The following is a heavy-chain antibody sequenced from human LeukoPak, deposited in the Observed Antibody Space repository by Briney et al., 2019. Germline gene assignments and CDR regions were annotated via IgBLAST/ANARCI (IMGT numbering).Heavy chain of an antibody. D-gene: IGHD2-21*01. CDR3: ARRNRAYADS. Sequence: PGGSLRLSCAASGFTFSSYEMNWVRQAPGKGLEWVSYISSSGSTIYYADSVKGRFTISRDNSKNTLHLQMNSLGPEDTAIYFCARRNRAYADSWGQGTLVTVSS. V-gene: IGHV3-48*03. CDR2: ISSSGSTI. J-gene: IGHJ5*01. CDR1: GFTFSSYE.